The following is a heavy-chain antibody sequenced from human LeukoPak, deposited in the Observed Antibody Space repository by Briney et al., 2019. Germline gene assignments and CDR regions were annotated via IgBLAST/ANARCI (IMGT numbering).Heavy chain of an antibody. V-gene: IGHV1-18*01. CDR3: ARVPYSGSWYYFDY. CDR2: ISAYNGNT. Sequence: GASVKVSCKASGYTFTNYGISWVRQAPGQGLEWMGWISAYNGNTNYAQKLQGRVTMTTDTSTSTAYMELRSLRSDDTAVYYCARVPYSGSWYYFDYWGQGTLVTVSS. J-gene: IGHJ4*02. D-gene: IGHD6-13*01. CDR1: GYTFTNYG.